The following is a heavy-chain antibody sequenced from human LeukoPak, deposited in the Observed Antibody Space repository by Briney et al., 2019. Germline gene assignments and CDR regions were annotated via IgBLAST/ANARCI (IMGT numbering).Heavy chain of an antibody. CDR3: ASPRTGYYIDY. Sequence: PSETLSLTCAVSGYSNSSGYYWGWIRQPPGKGLEWIGSIYHSGSTYYNPSLKSRVTISVDTSKNQFSLKLSSVTAADTAVYYCASPRTGYYIDYWGQGTLVTVSS. D-gene: IGHD3/OR15-3a*01. CDR1: GYSNSSGYY. V-gene: IGHV4-38-2*01. CDR2: IYHSGST. J-gene: IGHJ4*02.